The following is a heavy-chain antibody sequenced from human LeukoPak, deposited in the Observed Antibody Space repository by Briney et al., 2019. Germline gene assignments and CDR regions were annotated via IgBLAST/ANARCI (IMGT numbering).Heavy chain of an antibody. CDR3: TRAYWIGFHFDS. CDR1: GGSISGGDYF. V-gene: IGHV4-30-4*01. Sequence: PSETLSLTCSVSGGSISGGDYFWNWIRQPPGKGLEYIGYIYYSGTTYYNPSLKSRITMSVDMSANQFSLRLTSVSAADTAVYYCTRAYWIGFHFDSWGQGILVSVSS. D-gene: IGHD3-3*01. CDR2: IYYSGTT. J-gene: IGHJ4*02.